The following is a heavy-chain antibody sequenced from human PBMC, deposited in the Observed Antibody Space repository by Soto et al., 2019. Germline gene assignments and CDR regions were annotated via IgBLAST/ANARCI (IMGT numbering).Heavy chain of an antibody. Sequence: PSETLSLTCTVSGGSISSSSYYWGWFRQPPGKGLEWIGSIYYSGSTYYNPSLKSRVTISVDTSKNQFSLKLSSVTAADTAVYYCATISTMVRGVIILRALDVWGKGTTVTVSS. CDR1: GGSISSSSYY. D-gene: IGHD3-10*01. V-gene: IGHV4-39*01. CDR2: IYYSGST. CDR3: ATISTMVRGVIILRALDV. J-gene: IGHJ6*04.